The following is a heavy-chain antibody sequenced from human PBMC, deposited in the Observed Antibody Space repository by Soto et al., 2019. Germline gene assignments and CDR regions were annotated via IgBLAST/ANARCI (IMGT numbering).Heavy chain of an antibody. CDR3: ARELLFYDSDGFSWDDAFDI. V-gene: IGHV4-30-2*01. CDR1: GGSLSSSAYS. CDR2: IYQSGST. J-gene: IGHJ3*02. Sequence: QMHLQESGSGLVKPSQTLSLTCAVSGGSLSSSAYSWSWIRQPPGKGLERIGFIYQSGSTYYNPSLKSRVTMSLDRSKTQFSLKRSSVTAADTAVYYCARELLFYDSDGFSWDDAFDIWGQGTLVTVA. D-gene: IGHD3-22*01.